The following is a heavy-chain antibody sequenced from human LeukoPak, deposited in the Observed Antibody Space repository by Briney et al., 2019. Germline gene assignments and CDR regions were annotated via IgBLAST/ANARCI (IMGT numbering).Heavy chain of an antibody. J-gene: IGHJ4*02. CDR1: GGSISSYY. D-gene: IGHD4-17*01. CDR2: IYYSGST. Sequence: PSETLSLTCTVSGGSISSYYWSWIRQPPGKGLEWIGYIYYSGSTNYNPSLKSRVTISVDTSKNQFSLKLSSVTAADTAVYYCARQRGDYGDDAFDYWGQGTLVTVSS. V-gene: IGHV4-59*01. CDR3: ARQRGDYGDDAFDY.